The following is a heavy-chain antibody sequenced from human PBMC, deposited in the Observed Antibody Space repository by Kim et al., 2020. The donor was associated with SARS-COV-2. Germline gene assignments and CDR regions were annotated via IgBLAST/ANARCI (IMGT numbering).Heavy chain of an antibody. J-gene: IGHJ6*02. CDR3: AKAHRTIFGVVEYMDV. D-gene: IGHD3-3*01. CDR1: GGSISSGGYY. Sequence: SETLSLTCTVSGGSISSGGYYWSWIRQHTGKGLEWIGYIYYSGSTYYNPSLKSRVTISVDTSKNQFSLRLSSVTAADTAGYYCAKAHRTIFGVVEYMDVWGQGTTVTVSS. V-gene: IGHV4-31*03. CDR2: IYYSGST.